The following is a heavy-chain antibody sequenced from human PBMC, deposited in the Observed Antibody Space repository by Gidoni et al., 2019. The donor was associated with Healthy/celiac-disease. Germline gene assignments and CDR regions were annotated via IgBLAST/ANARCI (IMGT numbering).Heavy chain of an antibody. CDR1: GGSISSSSYY. J-gene: IGHJ4*02. V-gene: IGHV4-39*01. Sequence: QLQLQESGPGLVKHSETLSLTCTGSGGSISSSSYYWGWIRQPPGKGLEWIGSIYYSGSTAYNPSLKRRVTITVDTSKNQFSLKLSSVTAADTAVYYCARTAAAGPYYFDYWGQGTLVTVSS. D-gene: IGHD6-13*01. CDR2: IYYSGST. CDR3: ARTAAAGPYYFDY.